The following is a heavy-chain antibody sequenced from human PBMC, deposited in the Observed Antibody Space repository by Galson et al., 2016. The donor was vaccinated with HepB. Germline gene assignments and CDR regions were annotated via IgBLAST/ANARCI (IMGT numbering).Heavy chain of an antibody. Sequence: SLRLSCAASGFAFSSYSMNWVRQAPGKGLEWVSSISRSSTYIYYADSVKGRFTISRDNAKSSLYLQMNSLRAEDTAVYYCARVPTVNGDWGSSDPDYWGQGTLVTVSS. CDR3: ARVPTVNGDWGSSDPDY. D-gene: IGHD4-17*01. V-gene: IGHV3-21*01. J-gene: IGHJ4*02. CDR1: GFAFSSYS. CDR2: ISRSSTYI.